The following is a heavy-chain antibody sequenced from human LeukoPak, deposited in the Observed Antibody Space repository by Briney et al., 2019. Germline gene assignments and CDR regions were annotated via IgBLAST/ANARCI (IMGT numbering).Heavy chain of an antibody. D-gene: IGHD6-13*01. CDR1: GYTFTNYD. Sequence: ASVKVSCKASGYTFTNYDITWVRQAPGQGLEWMGGIIPIFGTANYAQKFQGRVTITADESTSTAYMELSSLRSEDTAVYYCARDPGGRIAAAGTYYFDYWGQGTLVTVSS. J-gene: IGHJ4*02. V-gene: IGHV1-69*13. CDR3: ARDPGGRIAAAGTYYFDY. CDR2: IIPIFGTA.